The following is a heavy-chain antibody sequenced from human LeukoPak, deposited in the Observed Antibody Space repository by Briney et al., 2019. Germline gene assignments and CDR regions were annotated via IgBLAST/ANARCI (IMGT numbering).Heavy chain of an antibody. Sequence: GGSLRLFCAASGFTFSSYAMSWVRQAPGKGMEWVSAISGSGGSTYYADSVKGRFTISRDNSKNTLYLQMNSLRAEDTAVYYCAKAASIAAAGKILSPFDYWGQGTLVTVSS. CDR2: ISGSGGST. V-gene: IGHV3-23*01. CDR3: AKAASIAAAGKILSPFDY. J-gene: IGHJ4*02. CDR1: GFTFSSYA. D-gene: IGHD6-13*01.